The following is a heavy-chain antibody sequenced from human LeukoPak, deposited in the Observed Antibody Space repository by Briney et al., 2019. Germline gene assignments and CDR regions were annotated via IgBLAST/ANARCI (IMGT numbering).Heavy chain of an antibody. CDR3: ARDYFGTRVEMATIIRY. J-gene: IGHJ4*02. Sequence: GASVKVSCKASEYTFTGYYIHWVRQAPGQGLEWMGWINTNTGNPTYAQGFTGRFVFSLDTSVSTAYLQISSLKAEDTAVYYCARDYFGTRVEMATIIRYWGQGTLVTVSS. V-gene: IGHV7-4-1*02. D-gene: IGHD5-24*01. CDR2: INTNTGNP. CDR1: EYTFTGYY.